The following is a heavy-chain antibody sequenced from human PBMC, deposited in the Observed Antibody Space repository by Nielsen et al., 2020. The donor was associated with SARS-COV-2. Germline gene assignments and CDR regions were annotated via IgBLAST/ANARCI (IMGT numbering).Heavy chain of an antibody. CDR1: GFTFSSYS. J-gene: IGHJ5*02. D-gene: IGHD5-18*01. CDR3: ARSSADTAMVNWFDP. Sequence: GESLKISCAASGFTFSSYSMNWVRQAPGKGLEWVSYISSSGSTIYYADSVKGRFTISRDNAKNSLYLQMNSLRAEDTAVYYCARSSADTAMVNWFDPWGQGTLVTVSS. V-gene: IGHV3-48*04. CDR2: ISSSGSTI.